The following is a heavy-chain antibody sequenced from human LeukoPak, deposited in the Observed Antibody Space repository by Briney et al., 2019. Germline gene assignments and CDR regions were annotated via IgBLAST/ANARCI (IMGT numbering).Heavy chain of an antibody. CDR1: GYTFTSYY. V-gene: IGHV1-46*01. J-gene: IGHJ4*02. D-gene: IGHD4-11*01. CDR2: INPSGGST. CDR3: ARDGQFTTVTPYYFDY. Sequence: ASVKVSCKASGYTFTSYYMHWVRQAPGQGLEWMGIINPSGGSTSYAQKFQGRVTMTRDTSTSTVYMELSSLRSEDTAVYYCARDGQFTTVTPYYFDYRGQGTLVTVSS.